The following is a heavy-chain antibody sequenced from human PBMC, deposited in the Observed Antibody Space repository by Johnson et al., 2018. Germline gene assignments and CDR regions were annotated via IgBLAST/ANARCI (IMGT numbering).Heavy chain of an antibody. CDR3: TRHQNYYYYMDV. V-gene: IGHV3-73*01. J-gene: IGHJ6*03. CDR1: GFTFSGST. CDR2: IRSKATSYAT. Sequence: VQLVQSGGGLVQPGGSLKLSCAASGFTFSGSTMHWVRQASGKGLEWVGRIRSKATSYATAYAASVKGRFTISRDDSKNTAYLQMNSLKTEDTAVYYCTRHQNYYYYMDVGGKGTTVTVSS.